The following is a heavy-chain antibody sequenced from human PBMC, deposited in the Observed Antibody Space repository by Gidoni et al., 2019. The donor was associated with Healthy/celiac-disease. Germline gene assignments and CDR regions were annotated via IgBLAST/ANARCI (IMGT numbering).Heavy chain of an antibody. D-gene: IGHD5-12*01. CDR1: GGSFSGYY. CDR3: ARGKRKRWLQGGGMDV. Sequence: QVQLQQWGAGLLKPSETLSLTCAVYGGSFSGYYWSWIRQPPGKGLEWIGEINHSGSTNYNPSLKSRVTISVDTSKNQFSLKLSSVTAADTAVYYCARGKRKRWLQGGGMDVWGQGTTVTVSS. J-gene: IGHJ6*02. V-gene: IGHV4-34*01. CDR2: INHSGST.